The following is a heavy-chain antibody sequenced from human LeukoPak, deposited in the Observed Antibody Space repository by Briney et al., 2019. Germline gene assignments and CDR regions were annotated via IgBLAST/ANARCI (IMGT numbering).Heavy chain of an antibody. Sequence: SETLSLTCTVSGGSISSYYWSWIRQPPGKGLEWIGYIYYSGSTNYNPSLKSRVTMSVDTSKNQFSLKLSSVTAADTAVYYCAGGYYYDSSGYYDYWGQGTLVTVSS. CDR1: GGSISSYY. J-gene: IGHJ4*02. V-gene: IGHV4-59*01. CDR2: IYYSGST. CDR3: AGGYYYDSSGYYDY. D-gene: IGHD3-22*01.